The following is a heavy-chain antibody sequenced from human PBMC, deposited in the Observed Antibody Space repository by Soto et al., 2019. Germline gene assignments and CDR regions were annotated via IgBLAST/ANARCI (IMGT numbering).Heavy chain of an antibody. CDR2: ISSSSSYV. D-gene: IGHD3-3*01. CDR1: GFPFSSYS. V-gene: IGHV3-21*01. Sequence: GGSLRLSCAASGFPFSSYSMNWVRQAPGKGLDWVSSISSSSSYVYYSASVKGRFTISKENAKNSMYLQMNSLRAXDTAVYYCSRDIPRYGFWSGSKIIDAFDIGGQGTMVTVSS. J-gene: IGHJ3*02. CDR3: SRDIPRYGFWSGSKIIDAFDI.